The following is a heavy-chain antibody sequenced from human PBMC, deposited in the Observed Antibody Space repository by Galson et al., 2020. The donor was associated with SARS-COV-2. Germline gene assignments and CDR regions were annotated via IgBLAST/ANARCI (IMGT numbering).Heavy chain of an antibody. CDR3: ARGDIVVVPAAMGANYYYYYYMDV. D-gene: IGHD2-2*01. V-gene: IGHV3-13*01. CDR1: GFTFSSYD. Sequence: GGSLRLSCAASGFTFSSYDMHWVRQATGKGLEWVSAIGTAGDTYYPGSVKGRFTISRENAKNSLYLQMNSLRAGDTAVYYCARGDIVVVPAAMGANYYYYYYMDVWGKGTTVTVPS. J-gene: IGHJ6*03. CDR2: IGTAGDT.